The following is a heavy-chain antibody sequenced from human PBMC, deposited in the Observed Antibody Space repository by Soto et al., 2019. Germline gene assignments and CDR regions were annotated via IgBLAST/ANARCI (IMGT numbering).Heavy chain of an antibody. J-gene: IGHJ4*02. CDR2: IKQDGSEK. CDR1: GFTFSSYW. Sequence: GGSLRLSCAASGFTFSSYWMSWVRQAPGKGLEWVANIKQDGSEKYYVDSVKGRFTISRDNAKNTLYLQMNSLRAEDTAVYYCARVGGDYYDSSGYYYWGQGTLVTVSS. D-gene: IGHD3-22*01. V-gene: IGHV3-7*01. CDR3: ARVGGDYYDSSGYYY.